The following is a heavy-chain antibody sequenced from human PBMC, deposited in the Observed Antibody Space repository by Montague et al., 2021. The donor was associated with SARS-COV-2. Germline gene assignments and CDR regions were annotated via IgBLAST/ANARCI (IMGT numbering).Heavy chain of an antibody. Sequence: SETLSLTCTVSGGSTSSYYWSWIRQPPGKGLEWIGSIYYSGSTYYNPSLKSRVTITVDTSKNQFSLKLSSVTAADTAVYYCARQEPIVVVVAAARGWFDPWGQGTLVTVSS. CDR3: ARQEPIVVVVAAARGWFDP. CDR1: GGSTSSYY. J-gene: IGHJ5*02. CDR2: IYYSGST. D-gene: IGHD2-15*01. V-gene: IGHV4-59*05.